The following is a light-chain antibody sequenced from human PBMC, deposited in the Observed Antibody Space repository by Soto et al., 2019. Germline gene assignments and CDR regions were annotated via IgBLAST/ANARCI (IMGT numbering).Light chain of an antibody. CDR1: SGSIASNY. J-gene: IGLJ1*01. V-gene: IGLV6-57*03. CDR3: QSYDSSSLYV. CDR2: EDN. Sequence: NFMLTQPHSVSESPGQTVTISCTRSSGSIASNYVQWYQQRPGSAPTTVIYEDNQRPSGVPDRFSGSIDSSSNSASLTISGLKTEDEADYYCQSYDSSSLYVFGTGTKLTVL.